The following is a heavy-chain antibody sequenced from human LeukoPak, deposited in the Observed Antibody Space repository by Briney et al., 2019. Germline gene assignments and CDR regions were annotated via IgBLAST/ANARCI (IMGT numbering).Heavy chain of an antibody. Sequence: LVQSGGDLVPPGGSLRLSCVASGFTFSVHYMSWIRQAPGKGLESVGYISDSGNIYYVDSVKGRFTISRDNAKNSLYLEMSSLRVEDAAVYYCARGHWGLDYRGQGTLVTVSS. V-gene: IGHV3-11*01. CDR3: ARGHWGLDY. CDR1: GFTFSVHY. CDR2: ISDSGNI. D-gene: IGHD7-27*01. J-gene: IGHJ4*02.